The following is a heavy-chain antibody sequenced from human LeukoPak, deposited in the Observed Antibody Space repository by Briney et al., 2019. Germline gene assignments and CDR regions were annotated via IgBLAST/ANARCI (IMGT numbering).Heavy chain of an antibody. D-gene: IGHD3-22*01. CDR3: ARELHTYYYDSSGYYYAHYFDY. J-gene: IGHJ4*02. CDR1: VGSLSSGSYC. CDR2: IYTSGST. V-gene: IGHV4-61*02. Sequence: SETLSLTCIDPVGSLSSGSYCWSWIRQPAGEGLGWLGLIYTSGSTNYNPSLKSRVTISVDTSKNQFSLKLSSVTAADTAVYYCARELHTYYYDSSGYYYAHYFDYWGQGTLVTVSS.